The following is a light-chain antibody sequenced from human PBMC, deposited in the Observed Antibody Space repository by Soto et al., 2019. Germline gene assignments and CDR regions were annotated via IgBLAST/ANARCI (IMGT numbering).Light chain of an antibody. CDR1: TANIGTNT. Sequence: QSALTRPPSASGTPGQRVTISCSGSTANIGTNTVNWFQHLPGSAPKLLIYTNDQRPSGVPDRFSGSRSGTSASLAISGLQSEDEADYYCATWDDSVYVFGTGTKV. V-gene: IGLV1-44*01. J-gene: IGLJ1*01. CDR3: ATWDDSVYV. CDR2: TND.